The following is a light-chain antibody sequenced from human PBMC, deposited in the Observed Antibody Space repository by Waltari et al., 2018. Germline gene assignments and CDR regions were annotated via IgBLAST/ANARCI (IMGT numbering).Light chain of an antibody. CDR2: GAS. Sequence: EIVLTQSPGTLSLSPGERATLSCRASQSISSYLAWYHQKPGQAPRLLIYGASTRATGIPDRFSGSGFGTDFSLTISRLEPEDFAVYYCQKYGNLPATFGQGTKVEIK. CDR1: QSISSY. J-gene: IGKJ1*01. CDR3: QKYGNLPAT. V-gene: IGKV3-20*01.